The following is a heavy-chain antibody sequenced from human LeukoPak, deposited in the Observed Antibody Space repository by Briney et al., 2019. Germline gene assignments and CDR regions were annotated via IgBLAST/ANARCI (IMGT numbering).Heavy chain of an antibody. CDR3: ARVAGTYYDFWSGSIN. J-gene: IGHJ4*02. CDR2: ISACNGNT. Sequence: ASVKVSCKASGYTFTSYGISWVRQAPGQGLEWMGWISACNGNTNYAQKLQGRVTMTTDTSTSTAYMELRSLRSDDTAVYYCARVAGTYYDFWSGSINWGQGTLVTVSS. CDR1: GYTFTSYG. V-gene: IGHV1-18*01. D-gene: IGHD3-3*01.